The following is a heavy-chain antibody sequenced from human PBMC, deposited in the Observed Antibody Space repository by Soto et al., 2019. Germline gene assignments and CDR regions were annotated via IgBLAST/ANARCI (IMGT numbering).Heavy chain of an antibody. D-gene: IGHD3-3*01. Sequence: PSKTPSLTSDVSGESRSNYYWTWVRQSPEKGLEWIGYMYYNGNINYNPSLKSRVTISIDTSKNQFSLTLKSVTAADTAFYYCASGGRWFVFWCQG. CDR1: GESRSNYY. J-gene: IGHJ5*02. CDR3: ASGGRWFVF. CDR2: MYYNGNI. V-gene: IGHV4-59*01.